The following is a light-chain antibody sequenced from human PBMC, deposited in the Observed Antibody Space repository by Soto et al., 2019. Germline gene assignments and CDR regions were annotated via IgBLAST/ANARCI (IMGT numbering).Light chain of an antibody. CDR1: SSNIGAGYD. J-gene: IGLJ2*01. CDR2: GNS. CDR3: QSYDSSLSPVV. V-gene: IGLV1-40*01. Sequence: QSVLTQPPSVSGAPGQRVTISCPGSSSNIGAGYDVHWYQQLPGTAPKLLIYGNSNRPSGVPDRFSGSKSGTSASLAITGLQAEDEADYYCQSYDSSLSPVVFGGGTKLTVL.